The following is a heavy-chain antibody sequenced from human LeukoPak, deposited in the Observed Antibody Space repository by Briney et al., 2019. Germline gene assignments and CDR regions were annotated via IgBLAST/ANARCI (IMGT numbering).Heavy chain of an antibody. CDR3: ARGQSYGWFDP. V-gene: IGHV3-21*01. J-gene: IGHJ5*02. CDR2: ISGSSSYI. Sequence: GGSLRLSCAASGFTFSTYSMNWVRPAPGKGLEWVSSISGSSSYIYYADSVRGRFTISRDNAKNSLYLQMNSLRAEATAVYYCARGQSYGWFDPWGQGTLVTVSS. CDR1: GFTFSTYS. D-gene: IGHD3-16*01.